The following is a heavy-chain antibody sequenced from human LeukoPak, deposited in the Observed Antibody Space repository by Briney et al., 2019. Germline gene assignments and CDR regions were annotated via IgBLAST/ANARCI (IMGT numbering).Heavy chain of an antibody. CDR1: GFTFTSSA. CDR2: IVVGSGNT. J-gene: IGHJ6*02. CDR3: AADRIAVGFYYYYGMDV. D-gene: IGHD6-19*01. Sequence: GASVKVSCKASGFTFTSSAVQWVRQARGQRLEGIGWIVVGSGNTNYAQKFQERVTITRDMSTSTAYMELSSLRSEDTAVYYCAADRIAVGFYYYYGMDVWGQGTTVTVSS. V-gene: IGHV1-58*01.